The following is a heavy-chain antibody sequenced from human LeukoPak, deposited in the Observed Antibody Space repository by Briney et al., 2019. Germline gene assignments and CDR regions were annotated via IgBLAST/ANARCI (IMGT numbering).Heavy chain of an antibody. CDR1: GGSISSSSYY. V-gene: IGHV4-39*07. D-gene: IGHD3-22*01. CDR2: IYHSGST. Sequence: SETLSLTCTVSGGSISSSSYYWGWIRQPPGKGLEWIGSIYHSGSTNYNPSLKSRVTISVDKSKNQFSLKLSSVTAADTAVYYCASYSSGYYFDYWGQGTLVTVSS. J-gene: IGHJ4*02. CDR3: ASYSSGYYFDY.